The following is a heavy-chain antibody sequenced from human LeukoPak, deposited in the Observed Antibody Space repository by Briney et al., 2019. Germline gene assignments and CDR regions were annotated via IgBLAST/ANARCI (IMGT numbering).Heavy chain of an antibody. Sequence: ASVKVSCKASGYTLTGYYMHWVRQAPGQGLEWMGWINPNSGGTNYAQKFQGRVTMTRDTSISTAYMELSRLRSDDTAVYYCARDLIVVVTAMFAIHAPGPPGYWGQGALVAVSS. CDR1: GYTLTGYY. J-gene: IGHJ4*02. D-gene: IGHD2-21*02. CDR2: INPNSGGT. V-gene: IGHV1-2*02. CDR3: ARDLIVVVTAMFAIHAPGPPGY.